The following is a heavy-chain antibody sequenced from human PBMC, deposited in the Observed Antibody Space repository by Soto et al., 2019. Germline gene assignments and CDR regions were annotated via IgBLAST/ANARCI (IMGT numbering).Heavy chain of an antibody. CDR3: AREGPYSGSSDAFDI. CDR1: GGSISSSNW. V-gene: IGHV4-4*02. CDR2: IYHSGST. J-gene: IGHJ3*02. D-gene: IGHD1-26*01. Sequence: SETLSLTCAVSGGSISSSNWWSWVRQPPGKGLEWIGEIYHSGSTNYNPSLKSRVTISVDKSKNQFSLKLSSVTAADTAVYYCAREGPYSGSSDAFDIWGQGTMVT.